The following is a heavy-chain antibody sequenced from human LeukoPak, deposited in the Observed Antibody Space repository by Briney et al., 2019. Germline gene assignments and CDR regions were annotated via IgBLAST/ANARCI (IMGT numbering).Heavy chain of an antibody. CDR2: IGVDGSN. D-gene: IGHD6-19*01. CDR3: AKSLWAYSSVTDY. J-gene: IGHJ4*02. V-gene: IGHV3-30*02. Sequence: PGGSLRLSCAASGFTFSSYGMHWVRQAPGKGLEWVAFIGVDGSNEYADSVKGRLTISRDNSKNTLYLQMSSLRVEDTAVYYCAKSLWAYSSVTDYWGQGTLVIASS. CDR1: GFTFSSYG.